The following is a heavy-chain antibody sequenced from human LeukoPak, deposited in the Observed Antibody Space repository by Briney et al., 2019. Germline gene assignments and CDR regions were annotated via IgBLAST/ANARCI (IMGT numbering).Heavy chain of an antibody. J-gene: IGHJ4*02. CDR3: ARDSSGYYAIDY. CDR2: IYYSGST. V-gene: IGHV4-4*02. CDR1: GGSINSSNW. D-gene: IGHD3-22*01. Sequence: SETLSLTCGVSGGSINSSNWWSWVRQPPGKGLEWIGSIYYSGSTYYNPSLKSRVTISVDTSKNQFSLKLSSVTAADTAVYYCARDSSGYYAIDYWGQGTLVTVSS.